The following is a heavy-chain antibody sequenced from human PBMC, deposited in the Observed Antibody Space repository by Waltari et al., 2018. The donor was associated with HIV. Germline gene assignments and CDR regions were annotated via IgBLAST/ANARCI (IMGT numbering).Heavy chain of an antibody. CDR3: ARGFRVGCSDATCYSHY. CDR1: GFTFNSYW. Sequence: EVQLVESGGNLVQPGGSLRLSCAASGFTFNSYWMNWVGQATGRGLVWVSRSNSDATSTAYADSVKGRFTISRDNAKNTLYLQMNSLRAEDTAVYYCARGFRVGCSDATCYSHYWGQGTLVTVSS. CDR2: SNSDATST. V-gene: IGHV3-74*01. J-gene: IGHJ4*02. D-gene: IGHD2-15*01.